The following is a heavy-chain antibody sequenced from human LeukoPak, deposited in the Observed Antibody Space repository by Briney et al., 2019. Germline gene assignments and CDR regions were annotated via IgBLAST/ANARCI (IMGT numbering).Heavy chain of an antibody. D-gene: IGHD3-3*01. CDR2: IIPLFGTT. V-gene: IGHV1-69*13. J-gene: IGHJ4*02. CDR3: ARERDVVVVPGTILGYYFDY. CDR1: GGTFCSYT. Sequence: SVKVSCKASGGTFCSYTISWVRQAPGQGLEWMGGIIPLFGTTKYAQKFQGRVTVTADESTGTAYMELNSLMSEDTAVYYCARERDVVVVPGTILGYYFDYWGQGTLVTVSS.